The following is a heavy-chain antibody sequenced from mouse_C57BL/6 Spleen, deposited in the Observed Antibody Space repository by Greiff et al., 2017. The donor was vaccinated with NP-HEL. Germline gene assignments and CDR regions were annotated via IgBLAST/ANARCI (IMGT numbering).Heavy chain of an antibody. CDR1: GFTFSSYA. CDR2: ISDGGSYT. V-gene: IGHV5-4*01. J-gene: IGHJ3*01. CDR3: ARLYDYDAWFAY. D-gene: IGHD2-4*01. Sequence: EVQRVESGGGLVKPGGSLKLSCAASGFTFSSYAMSWVRQTPEKRLEWVATISDGGSYTYYPDNVKGRFTISRDNAKNNLYLQMSHLKSEDTAMYYCARLYDYDAWFAYWGQGTLVTVSA.